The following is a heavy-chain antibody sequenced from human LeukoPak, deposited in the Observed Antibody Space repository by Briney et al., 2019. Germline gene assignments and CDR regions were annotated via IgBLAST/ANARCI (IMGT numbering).Heavy chain of an antibody. Sequence: GASVKVSCKASGYTFTGYYIHWVRQAPGQGLEWMGGIIPIFGTANYAQKFQGRVTITTDESTSTAYMELSSLRSEDTAVYYCARAQGDLRPFVRVSYAFDIWGQGTMVTVSS. V-gene: IGHV1-69*05. D-gene: IGHD3-16*01. CDR1: GYTFTGYY. CDR2: IIPIFGTA. CDR3: ARAQGDLRPFVRVSYAFDI. J-gene: IGHJ3*02.